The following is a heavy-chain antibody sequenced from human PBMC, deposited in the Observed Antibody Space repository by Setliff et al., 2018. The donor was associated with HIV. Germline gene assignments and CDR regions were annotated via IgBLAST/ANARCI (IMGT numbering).Heavy chain of an antibody. Sequence: PSETLSLTCAVYGGSFSGYYWSWIRQPPGKGLEWIGSIYYSGSTNYNPSLRSRVTISLDTSTNQFSLRLNSVTAADTAVYYCAREKRQIWSTDYYYHYGLDVWGQGITVTVSS. CDR1: GGSFSGYY. D-gene: IGHD5-18*01. CDR3: AREKRQIWSTDYYYHYGLDV. J-gene: IGHJ6*02. CDR2: IYYSGST. V-gene: IGHV4-34*11.